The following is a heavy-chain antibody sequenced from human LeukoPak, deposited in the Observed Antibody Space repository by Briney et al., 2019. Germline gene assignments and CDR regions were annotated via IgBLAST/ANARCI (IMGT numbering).Heavy chain of an antibody. Sequence: GASVKVSCKASGYTFTGYYMHWVRQAPGQGLEWMGWINPNSGGTNYAQKFQGRVTMTRDTSISTAYMELSRLRSDDTAVYYCARGEYYYDSSGYYDYWGQGTLVTVSS. J-gene: IGHJ4*02. CDR3: ARGEYYYDSSGYYDY. CDR2: INPNSGGT. CDR1: GYTFTGYY. V-gene: IGHV1-2*02. D-gene: IGHD3-22*01.